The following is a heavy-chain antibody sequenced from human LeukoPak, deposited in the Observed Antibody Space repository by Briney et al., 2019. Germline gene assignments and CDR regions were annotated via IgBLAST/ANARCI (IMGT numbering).Heavy chain of an antibody. V-gene: IGHV3-23*01. D-gene: IGHD4-17*01. CDR1: GFTFSSYG. CDR2: ISGSGGST. J-gene: IGHJ4*02. CDR3: AKTDPAWAVTTSYFDY. Sequence: GGSLRLSCAASGFTFSSYGMSWVRQAPGKGLEWVSAISGSGGSTYYADSVKGRFTISRDNSKNTLYLQMNSLRAEDTAVYYCAKTDPAWAVTTSYFDYWGQGTLVTVSS.